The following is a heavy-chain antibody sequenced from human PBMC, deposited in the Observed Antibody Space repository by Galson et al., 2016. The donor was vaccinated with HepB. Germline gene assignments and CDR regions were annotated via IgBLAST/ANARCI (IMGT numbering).Heavy chain of an antibody. V-gene: IGHV4-59*02. CDR1: GSPVSSHY. D-gene: IGHD6-19*01. J-gene: IGHJ1*01. CDR2: VSYNGDT. Sequence: SETLSLTCTVSGSPVSSHYWSWIRQSPGKGLEWIGHVSYNGDTTYTPSLKTRVTMSVDTSKNQVVLNINAVTAEDTATYYCARDRDSTGWYGFFQHWGPGTLVIVSS. CDR3: ARDRDSTGWYGFFQH.